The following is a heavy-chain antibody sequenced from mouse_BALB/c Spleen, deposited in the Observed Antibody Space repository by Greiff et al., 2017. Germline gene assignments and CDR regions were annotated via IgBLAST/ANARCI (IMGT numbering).Heavy chain of an antibody. J-gene: IGHJ1*01. CDR1: GFTFSSYT. CDR3: ARESYGSSFYFDV. D-gene: IGHD1-1*01. Sequence: EVKLQESGGGLVQPGGSLKLSCAASGFTFSSYTMSWVRQTPEKRLEWVAYISNGGGSTYYPDTVKGRFTISRDNAKNTLYLQMSSLKSEDTAMYYCARESYGSSFYFDVWGAGTTVTVSS. V-gene: IGHV5-12-2*01. CDR2: ISNGGGST.